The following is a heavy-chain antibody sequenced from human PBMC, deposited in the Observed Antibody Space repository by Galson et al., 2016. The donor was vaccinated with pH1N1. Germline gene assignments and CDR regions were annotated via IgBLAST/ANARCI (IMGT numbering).Heavy chain of an antibody. Sequence: SLRLSCAASGFTSSSYGMHWVRQAPGKGLEWVAVISYDGSKKYYADSVKGRFTISRDNSKNTLYLQMNSLRAEDTAVYYCAKPIYGSGGFDPWGQGTLVTVSS. CDR2: ISYDGSKK. D-gene: IGHD3-10*01. V-gene: IGHV3-30*18. CDR3: AKPIYGSGGFDP. CDR1: GFTSSSYG. J-gene: IGHJ5*02.